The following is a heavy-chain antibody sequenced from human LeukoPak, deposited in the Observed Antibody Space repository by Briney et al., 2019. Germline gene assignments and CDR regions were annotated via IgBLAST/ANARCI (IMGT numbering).Heavy chain of an antibody. J-gene: IGHJ4*02. CDR3: ARGGAVAGFDY. D-gene: IGHD6-19*01. CDR2: IIPIFGTA. Sequence: GASVKVSCKASGGTFSSYAISWVRQAPGQGLEGMGGIIPIFGTANYAQKFQGRVTITADESTSTAYMELSSLRSEDTAVYYCARGGAVAGFDYWGQGTLVTVSS. CDR1: GGTFSSYA. V-gene: IGHV1-69*13.